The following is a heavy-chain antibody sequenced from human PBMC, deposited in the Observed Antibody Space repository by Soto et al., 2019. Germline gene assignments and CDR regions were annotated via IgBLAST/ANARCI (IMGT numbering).Heavy chain of an antibody. V-gene: IGHV1-3*01. CDR3: ARGPLWFGDVGWFDP. CDR2: INAGNGNT. J-gene: IGHJ5*02. Sequence: QVQLVQSGAEVQKPGASVKVSCKASGYTFTSYAMHWVRQAPGQRLEWMGWINAGNGNTKYSQKFQGRVTITRDTSASTAYTELSRLRSEDTAMYYCARGPLWFGDVGWFDPWGQGTLVTVSS. D-gene: IGHD3-10*01. CDR1: GYTFTSYA.